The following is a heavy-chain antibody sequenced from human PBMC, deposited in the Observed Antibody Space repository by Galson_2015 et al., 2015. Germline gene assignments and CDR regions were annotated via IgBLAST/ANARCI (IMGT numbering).Heavy chain of an antibody. Sequence: SLRLSCAVSGFTIGSNYMTWVRQAPGRGLECVSVIYSGGATSYADSVKGQFTISKDSSQNTVYLHMKSLRTEDTAIYYCAKIGYTNYQIQFWGQGSLVTVSS. V-gene: IGHV3-53*01. J-gene: IGHJ4*02. D-gene: IGHD4-11*01. CDR1: GFTIGSNY. CDR3: AKIGYTNYQIQF. CDR2: IYSGGAT.